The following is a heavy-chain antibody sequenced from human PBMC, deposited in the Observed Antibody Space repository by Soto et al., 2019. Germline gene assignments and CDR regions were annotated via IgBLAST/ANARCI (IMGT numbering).Heavy chain of an antibody. Sequence: PGESLKISCKGSGYSFTSYWIGWVRQMPGKGLEWMGIIYPGDSDTRYSPSFQGQVTISADKSISTAYLQWSSLKASDTAMYYCARAPSTDYYDSSGYYRNFDYWGQGTLVTVSS. CDR2: IYPGDSDT. D-gene: IGHD3-22*01. CDR1: GYSFTSYW. CDR3: ARAPSTDYYDSSGYYRNFDY. V-gene: IGHV5-51*01. J-gene: IGHJ4*02.